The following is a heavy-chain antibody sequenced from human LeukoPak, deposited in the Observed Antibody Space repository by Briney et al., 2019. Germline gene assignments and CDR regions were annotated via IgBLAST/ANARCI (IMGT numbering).Heavy chain of an antibody. V-gene: IGHV1-69*06. CDR2: IIPIFGTA. D-gene: IGHD3-10*01. Sequence: SVKVSCKASGGTFSSYAISWVRQAPGQGLEWMGGIIPIFGTANYAQKFQGGVTITADKSTSTAYMELSSLRSEDTAVYYCARDNPEGFGELLEWGQGTLVTVSS. CDR3: ARDNPEGFGELLE. J-gene: IGHJ4*02. CDR1: GGTFSSYA.